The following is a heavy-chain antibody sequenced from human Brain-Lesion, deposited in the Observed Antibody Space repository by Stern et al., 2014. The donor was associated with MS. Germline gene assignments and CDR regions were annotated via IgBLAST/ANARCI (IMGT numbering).Heavy chain of an antibody. CDR2: IYYSGSP. CDR3: ARRELDGGFDLRYNWFDP. D-gene: IGHD5-12*01. CDR1: GGFISRSSYY. Sequence: MQLVESGPGLVKPSETLSLTCTVSGGFISRSSYYWAWIRQPPGKGLEWIGSIYYSGSPDYNPSPKNRVTISVATSRNHFSLKLTSGTAADTAIYYCARRELDGGFDLRYNWFDPWGQGTLVTVSS. V-gene: IGHV4-39*02. J-gene: IGHJ5*02.